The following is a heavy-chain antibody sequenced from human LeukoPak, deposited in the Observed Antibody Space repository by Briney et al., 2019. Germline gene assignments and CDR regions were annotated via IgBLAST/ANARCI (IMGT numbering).Heavy chain of an antibody. J-gene: IGHJ5*02. Sequence: PGGSLRLSCAASGFTFSNYGMHWVRQAPGKGLEGVSAISGSGGSTYYADSVKGRFTISRDNPKKTLYLQMNSLRAEDTDVYYCANGHITMPLWFDPWGQGTLVTVSS. CDR3: ANGHITMPLWFDP. CDR1: GFTFSNYG. CDR2: ISGSGGST. V-gene: IGHV3-23*01. D-gene: IGHD3-10*01.